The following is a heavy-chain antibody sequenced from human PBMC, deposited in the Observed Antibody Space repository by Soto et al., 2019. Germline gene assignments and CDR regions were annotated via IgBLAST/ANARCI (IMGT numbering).Heavy chain of an antibody. V-gene: IGHV1-18*01. CDR3: TRLGAFYQAMDS. CDR1: GYTFTSYG. D-gene: IGHD2-2*01. Sequence: ASVKVSCKASGYTFTSYGIGWVRQAPGQGLEWMGWITVNSGNTNYPQKVQGRVTMTTDTSTSTAYMELRSLTSDDTAVYYCTRLGAFYQAMDSWGQGTLVTVSS. CDR2: ITVNSGNT. J-gene: IGHJ1*01.